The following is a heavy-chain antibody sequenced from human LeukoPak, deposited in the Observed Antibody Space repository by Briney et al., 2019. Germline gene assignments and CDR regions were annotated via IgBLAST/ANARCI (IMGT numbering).Heavy chain of an antibody. CDR2: ISSSSSTI. D-gene: IGHD5-18*01. Sequence: HPGGSLRLSCAASGFTFSSYSMNWVRQAPGKGLEWVSYISSSSSTIYYADSVKGRFTISRDNAKNSLYLQMNSLRAEDTAVYYCARSPVRGYSYGTYYYYYYKDVWGKGTTVTVSS. CDR3: ARSPVRGYSYGTYYYYYYKDV. V-gene: IGHV3-48*01. J-gene: IGHJ6*03. CDR1: GFTFSSYS.